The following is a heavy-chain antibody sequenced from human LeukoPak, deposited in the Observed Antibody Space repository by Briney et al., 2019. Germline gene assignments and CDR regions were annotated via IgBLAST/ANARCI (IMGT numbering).Heavy chain of an antibody. Sequence: PSETLSLTCTVSGGSISSYYWSWIRQPAGKGLEWIGHIYTSGSTNYNPSLKSRVTMSVDTSKNQFSLKLSSVTAADTAVYYCARGGSSWYYEVEWFDPWGQGTLVTVSS. CDR1: GGSISSYY. CDR3: ARGGSSWYYEVEWFDP. D-gene: IGHD6-13*01. CDR2: IYTSGST. V-gene: IGHV4-4*07. J-gene: IGHJ5*02.